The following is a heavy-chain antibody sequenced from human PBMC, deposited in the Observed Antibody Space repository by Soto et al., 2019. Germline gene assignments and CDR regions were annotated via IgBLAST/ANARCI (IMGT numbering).Heavy chain of an antibody. J-gene: IGHJ3*02. CDR2: FGTGGGADT. CDR1: GFTFSNYA. Sequence: EVQLVESGGGLVQPGGSLRLSCAASGFTFSNYAMSWVRQAPGKGLEWVSGFGTGGGADTYYADSVKGRFTISRDNSKSMLFLQMNSLGAEDTAVYYCAKDRVNHNSVWDPFDIWGQGTMVTVSS. D-gene: IGHD2-21*01. CDR3: AKDRVNHNSVWDPFDI. V-gene: IGHV3-23*04.